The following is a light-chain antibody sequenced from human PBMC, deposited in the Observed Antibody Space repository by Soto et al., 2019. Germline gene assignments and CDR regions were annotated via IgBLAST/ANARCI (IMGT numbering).Light chain of an antibody. V-gene: IGLV1-51*01. J-gene: IGLJ2*01. CDR1: SSNIGNDY. CDR2: DNN. Sequence: QSVLTQPPSVSAAPGQTVTISCSGSSSNIGNDYVSWYQQLPGTAPKLLIYDNNNRPLGIPDRFSGSKSGTSATLGITGLQTGDEADYYCATWDSSLSAVVFGGGTKLTVL. CDR3: ATWDSSLSAVV.